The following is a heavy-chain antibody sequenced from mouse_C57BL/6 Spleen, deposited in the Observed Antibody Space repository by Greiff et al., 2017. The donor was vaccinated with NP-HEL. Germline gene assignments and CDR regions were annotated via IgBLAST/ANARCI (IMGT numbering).Heavy chain of an antibody. CDR3: ARGYYGGTSPMDY. CDR2: INPSTGGT. J-gene: IGHJ4*01. V-gene: IGHV1-43*01. D-gene: IGHD1-1*01. CDR1: GYSFTGYY. Sequence: VQLKESGPELVKPGASVKISCKASGYSFTGYYMHWVKQSSEKSLEWIGEINPSTGGTSYNQKFKGKATLTVDKSSSTAYMQLKSLPSEDSAVYYCARGYYGGTSPMDYWGQGTSVTVSS.